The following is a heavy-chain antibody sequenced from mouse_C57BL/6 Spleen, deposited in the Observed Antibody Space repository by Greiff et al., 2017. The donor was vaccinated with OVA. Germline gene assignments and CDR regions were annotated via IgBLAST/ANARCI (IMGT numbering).Heavy chain of an antibody. Sequence: LVESGAELVKPGASVKLSCKASGYTFTEYTIHWVKQRPGQGLEWIGWFYPGSGSIKYNEKFKDKATLTADKSSSTVYMELSRVTSEDSAVYFCASNEDGELHYDGCDFAMCCWGKVTTVTVA. CDR1: GYTFTEYT. CDR2: FYPGSGSI. CDR3: ASNEDGELHYDGCDFAMCC. J-gene: IGHJ4*01. V-gene: IGHV1-62-2*01. D-gene: IGHD2-3*01.